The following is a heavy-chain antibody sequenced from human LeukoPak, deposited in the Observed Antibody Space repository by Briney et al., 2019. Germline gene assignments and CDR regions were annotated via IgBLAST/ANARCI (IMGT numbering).Heavy chain of an antibody. CDR3: ARESESSGWYDY. Sequence: GGSLGLSCAAPGFIFHDYAIHWVRQAPGKGLEWVSLISGDGGSTFYADSVKGRFTISRDNSKNSLYLQMNSLRSVDTALYYCARESESSGWYDYWGQGTLVTVSS. CDR1: GFIFHDYA. CDR2: ISGDGGST. V-gene: IGHV3-43*02. J-gene: IGHJ4*02. D-gene: IGHD6-19*01.